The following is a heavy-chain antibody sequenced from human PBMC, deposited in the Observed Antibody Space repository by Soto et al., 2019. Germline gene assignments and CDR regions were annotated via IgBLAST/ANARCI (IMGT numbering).Heavy chain of an antibody. J-gene: IGHJ4*02. CDR2: LYDSGNT. D-gene: IGHD2-15*01. Sequence: QVQLQESGPGVVKPSETLSLTCTVSGGSISPFYWSWVRQPPGKGLEWIGYLYDSGNTNYNPSLKSRVTISVDASKNQVSMRLTSVTAADTAVYYCARVGGVAARTFDYWGQGTVVTVSS. CDR1: GGSISPFY. CDR3: ARVGGVAARTFDY. V-gene: IGHV4-59*01.